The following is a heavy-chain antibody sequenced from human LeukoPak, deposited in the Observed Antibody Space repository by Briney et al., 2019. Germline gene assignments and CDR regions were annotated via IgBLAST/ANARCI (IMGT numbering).Heavy chain of an antibody. CDR3: ARRSPVAGPDY. J-gene: IGHJ4*02. Sequence: PSETLSLTCTVSGYSISSGYYWGWIRPPPGKGLEWIGSIYYSGSTYYNPSLKSRVTISVDTSKNQFSLKLSSVTAADTAVYYCARRSPVAGPDYWGQGTLVTVSS. V-gene: IGHV4-38-2*02. D-gene: IGHD6-19*01. CDR1: GYSISSGYY. CDR2: IYYSGST.